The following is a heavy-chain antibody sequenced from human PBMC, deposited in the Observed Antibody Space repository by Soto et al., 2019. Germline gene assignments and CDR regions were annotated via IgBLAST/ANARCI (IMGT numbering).Heavy chain of an antibody. J-gene: IGHJ4*02. CDR1: GYTXXSYG. V-gene: IGHV1-18*01. D-gene: IGHD2-2*01. CDR3: ARILRGQPFDY. Sequence: QVQLVQSGXEVKKPGASVKXSCKASGYTXXSYGXXXVRQAPXQGLEWMGWISAYNGNTNYAQKLQGRVTMTTDTSTSTAYMELRSLRSDDTAVYYCARILRGQPFDYWGQGTLVTVSS. CDR2: ISAYNGNT.